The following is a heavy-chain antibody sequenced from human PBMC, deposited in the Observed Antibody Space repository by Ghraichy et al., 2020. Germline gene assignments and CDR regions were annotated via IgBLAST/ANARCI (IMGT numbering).Heavy chain of an antibody. D-gene: IGHD1-26*01. Sequence: GGSLRLSCAASGFTFGNYWMSWVRQAPGKGLEWVANIKEDGSDKYYVDSVKGRFTISRDNAKNSVYLRMDSLRVEDTAVYYCATWDNSGSHQGFDSWGQGTLVTVSS. CDR2: IKEDGSDK. CDR1: GFTFGNYW. CDR3: ATWDNSGSHQGFDS. V-gene: IGHV3-7*01. J-gene: IGHJ4*02.